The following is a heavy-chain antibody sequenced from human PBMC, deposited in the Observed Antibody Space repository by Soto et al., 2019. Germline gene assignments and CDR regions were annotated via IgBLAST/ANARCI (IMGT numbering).Heavy chain of an antibody. CDR3: ARDLDYGDYWGYFFDS. J-gene: IGHJ4*02. V-gene: IGHV1-2*02. Sequence: GASVKVSCKTSGYTFAAYYIHWIRQAPGQGLEWMGWINPTSGGTVYAQNFQDRVTMTRDTSISTAYMELRRLNSDDTAVYYCARDLDYGDYWGYFFDSWGQGTPVTVSS. D-gene: IGHD4-17*01. CDR2: INPTSGGT. CDR1: GYTFAAYY.